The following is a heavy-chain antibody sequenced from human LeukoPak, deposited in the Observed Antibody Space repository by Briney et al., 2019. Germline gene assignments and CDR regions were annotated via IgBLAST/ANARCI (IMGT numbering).Heavy chain of an antibody. J-gene: IGHJ4*02. Sequence: GGSLRLSCVASGFTFSNYWMTWVRQAPGKGLEWVANIKQDGSEKYYVDSVRGRFTISRDNAKNSLYLQMNSLRAEDTAVYYCARDLRVGSGYDTWGQGTLVTVSS. D-gene: IGHD5-12*01. CDR1: GFTFSNYW. CDR2: IKQDGSEK. CDR3: ARDLRVGSGYDT. V-gene: IGHV3-7*01.